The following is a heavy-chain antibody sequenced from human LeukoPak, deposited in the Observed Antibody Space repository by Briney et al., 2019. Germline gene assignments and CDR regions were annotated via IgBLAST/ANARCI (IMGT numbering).Heavy chain of an antibody. CDR3: ARVWTYYDSSGCYY. V-gene: IGHV3-74*01. Sequence: GGSLRLSCAASGFTFSSYWMHWVRQAPGKGLVWVSHINSDGSSTSYADSVKGRFTISRDNAKSTLYLQMNSLRAEDTAVYYCARVWTYYDSSGCYYWGQGTLVTVSS. CDR2: INSDGSST. J-gene: IGHJ4*02. D-gene: IGHD3-22*01. CDR1: GFTFSSYW.